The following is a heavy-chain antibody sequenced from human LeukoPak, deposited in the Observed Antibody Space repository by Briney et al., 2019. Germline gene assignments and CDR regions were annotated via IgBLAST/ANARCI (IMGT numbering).Heavy chain of an antibody. CDR3: ARDYAPPDTAMVGEYYYYGMDV. Sequence: SVTVSCKASGGTFSSYAISWVRQAPGQGLEWMGRIIPILGIANYAQKFQGRVTITADKSTSTAYMELSSLRSEDTAVYYCARDYAPPDTAMVGEYYYYGMDVWGQGTTVTVSS. CDR1: GGTFSSYA. J-gene: IGHJ6*02. CDR2: IIPILGIA. V-gene: IGHV1-69*04. D-gene: IGHD5-18*01.